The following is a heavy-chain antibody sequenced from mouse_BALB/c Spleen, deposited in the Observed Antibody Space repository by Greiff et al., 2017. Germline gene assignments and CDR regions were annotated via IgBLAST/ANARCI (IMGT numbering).Heavy chain of an antibody. Sequence: EVKLEESGGGLVQPGGSLRLSCATSGFTFTDYYMSWVRQPPGKALEWLGFIRNKANGYTTEYSASVKGRFTISRDNSQSILYLQMNTLRAEDSATYYCARVYYDYYFDYWGQGTTLTVSS. J-gene: IGHJ2*01. D-gene: IGHD2-4*01. CDR2: IRNKANGYTT. V-gene: IGHV7-3*02. CDR1: GFTFTDYY. CDR3: ARVYYDYYFDY.